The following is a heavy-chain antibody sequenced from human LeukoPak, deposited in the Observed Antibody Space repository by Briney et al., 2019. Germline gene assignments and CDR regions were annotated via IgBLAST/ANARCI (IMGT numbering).Heavy chain of an antibody. CDR3: ARAGRYYGSGSYFY. Sequence: SETLSLTCTVSGGSISSSSYYWGWIRQPPGKGLEWIGSIYYSGSTYYNPSLKSRVTISVDTSKNQFSLKLSSVTAADTAVYYCARAGRYYGSGSYFYWGQGTLVTVSS. CDR2: IYYSGST. V-gene: IGHV4-39*07. J-gene: IGHJ4*02. D-gene: IGHD3-10*01. CDR1: GGSISSSSYY.